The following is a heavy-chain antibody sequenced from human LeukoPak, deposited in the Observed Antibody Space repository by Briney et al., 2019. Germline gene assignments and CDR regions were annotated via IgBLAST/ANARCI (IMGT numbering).Heavy chain of an antibody. CDR1: GYTFTGYY. V-gene: IGHV1-2*06. CDR3: ARAASGYDYEDY. D-gene: IGHD5-12*01. Sequence: GASVKVSCKASGYTFTGYYMHWVRQAPGQGLEWMGRINPIHGDTNYAQRFQGRVTMTRDTAISTAYMELSRLTSDDTAVYYCARAASGYDYEDYWGQGTLVTVSS. J-gene: IGHJ4*02. CDR2: INPIHGDT.